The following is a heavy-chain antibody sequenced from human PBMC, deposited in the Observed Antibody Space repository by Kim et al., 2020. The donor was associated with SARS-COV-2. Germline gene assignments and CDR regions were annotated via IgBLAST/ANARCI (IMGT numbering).Heavy chain of an antibody. CDR1: GFTFSSYG. D-gene: IGHD3-22*01. J-gene: IGHJ1*01. CDR3: ASRARDYDSSGYYFSVY. Sequence: GGSLRLSCAASGFTFSSYGMNWVRQAPGKGLEWVSSISSSSRYIYYADSVKGRFTISRDNAKNSLYLQMNSLRAEDTAVYYCASRARDYDSSGYYFSVYWGQGTLVTVST. V-gene: IGHV3-21*01. CDR2: ISSSSRYI.